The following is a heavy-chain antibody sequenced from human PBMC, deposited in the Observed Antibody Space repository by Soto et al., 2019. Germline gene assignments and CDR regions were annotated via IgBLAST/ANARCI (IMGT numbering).Heavy chain of an antibody. V-gene: IGHV1-8*01. Sequence: QVQLVQSGAEMKKPGASGKVSCMASGYTFPSYDVNWVRQATGQGLEWMGWMNPNSGNTGYAQKFLGRVTMTRNTSISTAYMELSSLRSEDTAVYYCAREITDYGMDVWGQGTTVTVSS. CDR2: MNPNSGNT. CDR1: GYTFPSYD. D-gene: IGHD3-16*01. CDR3: AREITDYGMDV. J-gene: IGHJ6*02.